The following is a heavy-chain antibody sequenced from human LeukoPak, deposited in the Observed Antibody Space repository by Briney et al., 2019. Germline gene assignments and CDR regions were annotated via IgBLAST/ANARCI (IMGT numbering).Heavy chain of an antibody. J-gene: IGHJ4*02. V-gene: IGHV4-39*02. CDR2: VYSTGNV. CDR1: GVSVNSRTLF. D-gene: IGHD3/OR15-3a*01. Sequence: PSETLSLTCSVSGVSVNSRTLFWNWVRQPQGKGLEWIVSVYSTGNVYQSPSLQSRVAISVDASNNSFSLTLQSVTAADTGVYFCVRGAMDSKPGDFWGPGTLVIVSS. CDR3: VRGAMDSKPGDF.